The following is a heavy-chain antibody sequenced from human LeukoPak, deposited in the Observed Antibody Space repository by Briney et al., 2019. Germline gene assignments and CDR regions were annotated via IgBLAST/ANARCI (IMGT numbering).Heavy chain of an antibody. V-gene: IGHV3-23*01. CDR1: GFTFNKYV. J-gene: IGHJ5*02. CDR3: AKGSPSPFDP. D-gene: IGHD2-15*01. CDR2: ITGSDGGT. Sequence: GGSLRLSCAASGFTFNKYVVSWVRQAPGKGLEWVSGITGSDGGTYYSDSVKGRFTISRDNSKNTLYLQMNSLRAEDTAVYYCAKGSPSPFDPWGQGTLVTVSS.